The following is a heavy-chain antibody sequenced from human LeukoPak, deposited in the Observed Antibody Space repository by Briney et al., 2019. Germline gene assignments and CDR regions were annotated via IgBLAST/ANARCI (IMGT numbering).Heavy chain of an antibody. Sequence: PGGSLSLSCAASGFTFSSYCMSWGRQAPGKGLEWVANIKQDGSEKYYVDSVKGRFTISRDNAKNSLYLQMNSLRAEDTAVYYCARATGGAFYHCGQVALVTVSS. D-gene: IGHD1-14*01. CDR1: GFTFSSYC. V-gene: IGHV3-7*01. CDR2: IKQDGSEK. CDR3: ARATGGAFYH. J-gene: IGHJ4*02.